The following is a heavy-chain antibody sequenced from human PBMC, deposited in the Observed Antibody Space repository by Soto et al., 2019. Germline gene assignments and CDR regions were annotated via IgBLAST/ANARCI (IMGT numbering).Heavy chain of an antibody. Sequence: GASVKVSGKASGYTFTSYGISWVRQAPGQGLEWMGWISAYNDNINYAEKFQDRVTMTTDTSTSTAYMELRSLRSDDTAFYYCARDPSVITAGTTERPFDYWGQGTLVTVSS. CDR2: ISAYNDNI. D-gene: IGHD1-1*01. CDR3: ARDPSVITAGTTERPFDY. CDR1: GYTFTSYG. V-gene: IGHV1-18*01. J-gene: IGHJ4*02.